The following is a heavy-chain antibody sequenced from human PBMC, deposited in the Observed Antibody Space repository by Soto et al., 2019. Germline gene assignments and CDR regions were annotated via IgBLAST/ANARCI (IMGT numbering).Heavy chain of an antibody. CDR1: GYTFTSYG. CDR2: ISAYNGNT. V-gene: IGHV1-18*04. J-gene: IGHJ3*02. CDR3: ASTAYYYDSSGYSLVAFEI. Sequence: ASVKVSCKVSGYTFTSYGISWVRQAPGQGLEWMGWISAYNGNTNYAQKLQGRVTMTTDTSTSTAYMELRSLRSDDTAVYYCASTAYYYDSSGYSLVAFEIWGQGTMVTVSS. D-gene: IGHD3-22*01.